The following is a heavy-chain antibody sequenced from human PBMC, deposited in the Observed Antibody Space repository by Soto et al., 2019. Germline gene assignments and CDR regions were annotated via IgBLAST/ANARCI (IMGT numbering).Heavy chain of an antibody. Sequence: ASVKVSCKASGYTFTSYGISWVRQAPGQGLEWMGWISAYNGNTNYAQKLQGRVTMTTDTSTSTAYMELRSLRSDDTAVYYCARDQHDILTGYTAYYFDYWGQGTLVTVYS. J-gene: IGHJ4*02. CDR3: ARDQHDILTGYTAYYFDY. CDR2: ISAYNGNT. D-gene: IGHD3-9*01. V-gene: IGHV1-18*04. CDR1: GYTFTSYG.